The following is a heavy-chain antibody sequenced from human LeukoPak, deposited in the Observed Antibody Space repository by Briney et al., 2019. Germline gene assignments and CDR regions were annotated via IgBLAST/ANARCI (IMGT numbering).Heavy chain of an antibody. D-gene: IGHD2-15*01. CDR3: GRGPYCSGATCYSQYFDY. CDR2: ISTYNGDT. J-gene: IGHJ4*02. V-gene: IGHV1-18*01. Sequence: GASVKVSCKASGYTFITYGISWVRQAPGQGLEWMGWISTYNGDTKYSQKLQGRVTMTTDTSTSTAYMELRSLRSDDTAVYYCGRGPYCSGATCYSQYFDYWGQGTLFTVSS. CDR1: GYTFITYG.